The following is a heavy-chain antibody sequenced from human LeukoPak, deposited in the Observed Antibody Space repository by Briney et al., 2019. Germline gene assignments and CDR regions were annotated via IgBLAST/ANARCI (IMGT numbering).Heavy chain of an antibody. J-gene: IGHJ4*02. CDR2: IYYSGST. V-gene: IGHV4-30-4*01. CDR3: ARGDETMTFDY. CDR1: GGSISSGDYY. Sequence: SETLSLTCTVSGGSISSGDYYWSWIRQPPGKGLEWIGYIYYSGSTYYNPSLKSRVTISVDTSKNQFSLKLSSVTAADTAVYYCARGDETMTFDYWGQGTLVTVSS.